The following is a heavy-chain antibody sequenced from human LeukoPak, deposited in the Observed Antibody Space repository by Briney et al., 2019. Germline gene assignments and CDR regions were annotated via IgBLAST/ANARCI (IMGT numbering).Heavy chain of an antibody. CDR3: TTDWGSGIKSVIAFDI. V-gene: IGHV3-15*01. D-gene: IGHD3-16*01. CDR2: IKSKEDGGTT. CDR1: GFIFSKAW. J-gene: IGHJ3*02. Sequence: GGSLRLSCAASGFIFSKAWMNWVRQPPGKGLEWVGLIKSKEDGGTTDAAAPVEGRFTISRDDSKNTMYLQMNSLKTEDTAVYYCTTDWGSGIKSVIAFDIWGQGRMVTVSS.